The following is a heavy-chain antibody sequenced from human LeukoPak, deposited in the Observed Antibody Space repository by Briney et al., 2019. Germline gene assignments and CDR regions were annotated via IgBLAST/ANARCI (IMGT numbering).Heavy chain of an antibody. Sequence: PGRSLRLSCAASGFTFDDYAMSWVRQAPGKGLEWVSAISGSGGSTYYADSVKGRFTISRDNSKNTLYLQMNSLRAEDTAVYYCAKDLVVVPAAANDYWGQGTLVTVSS. J-gene: IGHJ4*02. D-gene: IGHD2-2*01. V-gene: IGHV3-23*01. CDR3: AKDLVVVPAAANDY. CDR2: ISGSGGST. CDR1: GFTFDDYA.